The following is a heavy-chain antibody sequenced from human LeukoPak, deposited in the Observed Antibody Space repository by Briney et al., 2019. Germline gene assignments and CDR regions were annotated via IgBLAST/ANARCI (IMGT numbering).Heavy chain of an antibody. V-gene: IGHV3-7*01. Sequence: PGGSLRLSCAASGFTFSNYWRSWVRQAPGKGLEWVANIKEDGSEKYYVDSVKGRFTISRDNARNSLYLQMNSLRAEDTAVYYCASGRQLGYWGQGPLVTVSS. J-gene: IGHJ4*02. CDR1: GFTFSNYW. CDR2: IKEDGSEK. D-gene: IGHD6-13*01. CDR3: ASGRQLGY.